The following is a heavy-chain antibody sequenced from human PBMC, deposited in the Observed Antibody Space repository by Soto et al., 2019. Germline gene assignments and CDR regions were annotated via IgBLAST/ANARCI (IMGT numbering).Heavy chain of an antibody. CDR2: IIPIFGTA. D-gene: IGHD2-21*02. J-gene: IGHJ3*02. CDR1: GGTFSSYA. CDR3: ASPPYCGGDCYSDDAFDI. Sequence: QVQVVQSGAEVKKPGSSVKVSCKASGGTFSSYAISWVRQAPGQGLEWMGGIIPIFGTANYAQKFQGRVTITADESTSTAYMELSSLRSEDTAVYYCASPPYCGGDCYSDDAFDIWGQGTMVTVSS. V-gene: IGHV1-69*12.